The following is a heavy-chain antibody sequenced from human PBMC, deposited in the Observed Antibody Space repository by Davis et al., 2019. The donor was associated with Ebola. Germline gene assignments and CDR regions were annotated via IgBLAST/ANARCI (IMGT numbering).Heavy chain of an antibody. Sequence: ASVKVSCKASGGTFSSYAISWVRQAPGQGLEWMGWINAGNGNTKYSQKFQGRVTITRDTSASTAYMELSSLRSEDTAVYYCAKIAAAGPDYWGQGTLVTVSS. D-gene: IGHD6-13*01. CDR3: AKIAAAGPDY. J-gene: IGHJ4*02. CDR2: INAGNGNT. CDR1: GGTFSSYA. V-gene: IGHV1-3*01.